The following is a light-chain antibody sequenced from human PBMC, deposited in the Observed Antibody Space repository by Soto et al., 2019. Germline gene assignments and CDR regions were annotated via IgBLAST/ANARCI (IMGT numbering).Light chain of an antibody. J-gene: IGKJ2*01. CDR3: QQGHNWPLT. CDR2: GAS. V-gene: IGKV3-15*01. Sequence: EIVMTQSPATLSVSPGETATLSCRASQSITSELAWYQQKPCQPPSLLIYGASTRATGVPARFTGSGSGSEFTLTISGLQSEDFAVYYCQQGHNWPLTFGQGTRLEI. CDR1: QSITSE.